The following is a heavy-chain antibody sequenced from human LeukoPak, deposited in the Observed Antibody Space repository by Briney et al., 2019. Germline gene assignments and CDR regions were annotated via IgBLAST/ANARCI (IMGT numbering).Heavy chain of an antibody. J-gene: IGHJ4*02. Sequence: SETLSLTCAVSGDSISTNVYYWGWIRQPPGKGLEWIGSIYYSGHTYYNESLKSRVTLSIDRSKNQFSLRLNSVTAADTAVYYCARGRNPDCGGDCGFDYWGQGTLVTVSS. CDR2: IYYSGHT. CDR3: ARGRNPDCGGDCGFDY. V-gene: IGHV4-39*07. D-gene: IGHD2-21*02. CDR1: GDSISTNVYY.